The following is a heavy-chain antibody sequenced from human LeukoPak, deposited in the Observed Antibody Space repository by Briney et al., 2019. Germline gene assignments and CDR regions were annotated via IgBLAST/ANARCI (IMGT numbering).Heavy chain of an antibody. V-gene: IGHV3-30*02. J-gene: IGHJ4*02. Sequence: GGSLRLSCAASGVTFSNYAMQWIRQAPGKGLEWVAFIRYDGIKKYYADSVKGRFTISRDNAKNSLYLQMNSLRAEDTAVYYCARDDYYDSSGYYTSRYFDYWGQGTLVTVSS. CDR3: ARDDYYDSSGYYTSRYFDY. D-gene: IGHD3-22*01. CDR2: IRYDGIKK. CDR1: GVTFSNYA.